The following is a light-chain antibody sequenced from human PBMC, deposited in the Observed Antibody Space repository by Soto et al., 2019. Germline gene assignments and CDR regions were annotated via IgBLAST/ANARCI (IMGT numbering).Light chain of an antibody. CDR1: QSVYSN. CDR3: QQYTNSPLT. Sequence: EIVMTQSPVTLSVSPGEGVALSCRASQSVYSNLAWYQQKAGHAPRLLIYDASARAPDIPARFSGSGSGTDFTRTVSRLQAEDFAGYYCQQYTNSPLTFGGGTKVEIK. CDR2: DAS. J-gene: IGKJ4*01. V-gene: IGKV3-15*01.